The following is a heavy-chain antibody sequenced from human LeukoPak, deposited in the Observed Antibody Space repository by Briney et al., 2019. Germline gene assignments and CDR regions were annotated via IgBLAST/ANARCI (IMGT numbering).Heavy chain of an antibody. V-gene: IGHV2-5*02. J-gene: IGHJ4*02. CDR2: IYWDGDK. Sequence: SGPTLVNPTQTLTLTCTFSGFSLSTSGVGVGWIRQPPGKALEWLALIYWDGDKRYSPSLKSRLTITKATSKKQVVLTMTNMDPVDTATYYCAHERGYCSDGSCYRSEVHFDFWGQGTLVTVSS. D-gene: IGHD2-15*01. CDR1: GFSLSTSGVG. CDR3: AHERGYCSDGSCYRSEVHFDF.